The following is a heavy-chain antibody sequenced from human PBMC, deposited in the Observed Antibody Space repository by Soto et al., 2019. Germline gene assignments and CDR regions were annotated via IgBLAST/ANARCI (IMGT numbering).Heavy chain of an antibody. CDR3: AGDGYISSWYPTHNWFAP. V-gene: IGHV4-59*01. J-gene: IGHJ5*02. CDR2: IYYSGST. Sequence: SETLSLTFTVSGGSISSYYWSWIRQPPGKGLEWIGYIYYSGSTNYNPSLKSRVTISVDTSKNQFSLKLSSVTAADTAVYYCAGDGYISSWYPTHNWFAPWGTGTLVTVSS. D-gene: IGHD6-13*01. CDR1: GGSISSYY.